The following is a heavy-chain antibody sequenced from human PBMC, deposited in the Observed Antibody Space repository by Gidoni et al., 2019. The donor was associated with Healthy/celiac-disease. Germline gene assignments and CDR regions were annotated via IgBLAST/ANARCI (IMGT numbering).Heavy chain of an antibody. J-gene: IGHJ6*03. D-gene: IGHD4-17*01. CDR1: GGTFSSYT. V-gene: IGHV1-69*02. CDR2: IIPILGIA. Sequence: QVQLVQSGAEVKKPASSVKVSCKASGGTFSSYTISWERQAPGQGLDWMGRIIPILGIANYAQKFQGSVTITADKSTSTAYMELSSLRSEDTAVYYCASSPTTTVTTRGLYYYYYYMDVWGKGTTVTVSS. CDR3: ASSPTTTVTTRGLYYYYYYMDV.